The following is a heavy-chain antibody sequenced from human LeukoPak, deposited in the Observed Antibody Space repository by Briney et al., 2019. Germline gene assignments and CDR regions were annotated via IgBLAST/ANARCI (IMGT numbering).Heavy chain of an antibody. J-gene: IGHJ5*02. V-gene: IGHV4-59*01. CDR1: GDSLNNNF. CDR2: IYHSGTT. CDR3: VRVIRSWFDT. Sequence: SGTLCLSCSVSGDSLNNNFWSWSRDTPGERLEWIGYIYHSGTTNYNPSLNSRVTMLIDASKNQISLKLSSVTAADTAVYYCVRVIRSWFDTWGQGTLVTVSS.